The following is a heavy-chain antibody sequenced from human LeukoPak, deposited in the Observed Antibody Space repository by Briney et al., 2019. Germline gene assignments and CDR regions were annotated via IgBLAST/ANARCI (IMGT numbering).Heavy chain of an antibody. D-gene: IGHD3-22*01. CDR3: ARGHSSGYYFY. J-gene: IGHJ4*02. CDR2: ISYDGSNK. Sequence: GRSLRLSCAASGFTFSSYAMLWVRQAPGKGLEWVAVISYDGSNKYYADSVKGRFTISRDNSKNTLYLQMNSLRAEDTAVYYCARGHSSGYYFYWGQGTLVTVSS. CDR1: GFTFSSYA. V-gene: IGHV3-30-3*01.